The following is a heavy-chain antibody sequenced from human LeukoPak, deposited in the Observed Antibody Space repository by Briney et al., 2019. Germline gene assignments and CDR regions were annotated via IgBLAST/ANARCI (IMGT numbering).Heavy chain of an antibody. CDR1: GYTFTSYG. Sequence: ASVEVSCKASGYTFTSYGISWVRQAPGQGLEWMGWISAYNGNTNYAQKLQGRVTMTTDTSTSTAYMELRSLRSDDTAVYYCARPIVGATGGNDAFDIWGQGTMVTVSS. CDR3: ARPIVGATGGNDAFDI. CDR2: ISAYNGNT. J-gene: IGHJ3*02. D-gene: IGHD1-26*01. V-gene: IGHV1-18*01.